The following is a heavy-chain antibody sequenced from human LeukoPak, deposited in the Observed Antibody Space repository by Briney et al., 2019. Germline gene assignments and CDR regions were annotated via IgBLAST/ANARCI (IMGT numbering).Heavy chain of an antibody. CDR3: ARGIPVAGSNWFDP. Sequence: PSETLSLTCTVSGASISSYYWSWIRQPAGKGLERIGRIYTSGSTNYNPSLKSRVTMSVDMSKNQFSLKLSSATAADTAVYYCARGIPVAGSNWFDPWGQGILVTVSS. V-gene: IGHV4-4*07. CDR1: GASISSYY. CDR2: IYTSGST. D-gene: IGHD6-19*01. J-gene: IGHJ5*02.